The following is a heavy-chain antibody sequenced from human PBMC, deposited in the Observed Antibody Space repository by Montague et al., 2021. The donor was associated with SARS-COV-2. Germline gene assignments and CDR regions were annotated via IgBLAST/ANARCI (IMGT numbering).Heavy chain of an antibody. CDR1: GFTFKSYS. D-gene: IGHD1-26*01. V-gene: IGHV3-30*09. CDR2: ISVDATNK. J-gene: IGHJ4*02. CDR3: ARVFSGTYLDYFDF. Sequence: SLRLSCAASGFTFKSYSMHWVRQAPGKGLEWVAVISVDATNKYYADSVKGRFAISRDNSENTLYLQMNTLRVEDTAVYYCARVFSGTYLDYFDFWGQGTLVTVSS.